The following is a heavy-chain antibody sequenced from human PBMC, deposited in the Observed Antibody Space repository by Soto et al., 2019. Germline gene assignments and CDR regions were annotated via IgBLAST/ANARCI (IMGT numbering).Heavy chain of an antibody. J-gene: IGHJ4*02. V-gene: IGHV3-11*01. CDR2: ITSSGSTI. D-gene: IGHD2-15*01. CDR1: GFTFSDYY. Sequence: QVQLVESGGGLVKPGGSLRLSCAASGFTFSDYYMSWIRQAPGKGLEWVSFITSSGSTIYYADSVKGRFSISRDNAKNSLFLQMNRLRAEDTAMYYCAREYKGHIVVVEAARGTYFDYWGQGTLVTVS. CDR3: AREYKGHIVVVEAARGTYFDY.